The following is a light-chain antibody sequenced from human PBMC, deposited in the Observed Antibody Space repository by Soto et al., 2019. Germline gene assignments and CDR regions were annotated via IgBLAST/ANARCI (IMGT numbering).Light chain of an antibody. J-gene: IGLJ2*01. CDR2: EVS. CDR1: SSDVGDYNY. V-gene: IGLV2-14*01. Sequence: QSVLTQPASVSGSPGQSITISCTGPSSDVGDYNYVSWYQQHPDKAPKLMIYEVSNRPSGVSSRFSGSKSGNTASLTISGLQAEDEADYYCSSYTSSGTVVFGGGTKVTVL. CDR3: SSYTSSGTVV.